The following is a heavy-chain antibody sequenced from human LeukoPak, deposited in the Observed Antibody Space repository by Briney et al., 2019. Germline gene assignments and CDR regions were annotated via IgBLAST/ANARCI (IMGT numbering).Heavy chain of an antibody. CDR1: GXTFSSYG. D-gene: IGHD3-22*01. CDR3: AQDSSADDSSGYSYYFDY. Sequence: PGRSLRLSCAASGXTFSSYGVHWVRQAPGKGLEWVAVISFDATNKYYADSVKGRFTISRDNSKNTLYLQMNSLRAEDTAVYYCAQDSSADDSSGYSYYFDYWGQGTLVTVSS. V-gene: IGHV3-30*18. J-gene: IGHJ4*02. CDR2: ISFDATNK.